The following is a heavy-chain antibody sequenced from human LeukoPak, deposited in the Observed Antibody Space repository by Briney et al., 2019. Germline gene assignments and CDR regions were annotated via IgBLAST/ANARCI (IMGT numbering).Heavy chain of an antibody. CDR1: ELSFSNNW. CDR2: IKEDGSEK. CDR3: ARLLSGSYWSLGHYFDY. Sequence: PGGSLRLSCAASELSFSNNWMSWVRQTSGKGLEWVANIKEDGSEKQYVEFVKGRFTISGDNAKNSLYLQMNSLRAEDTAVYYCARLLSGSYWSLGHYFDYWGQGTLVTVSS. D-gene: IGHD1-26*01. V-gene: IGHV3-7*01. J-gene: IGHJ4*02.